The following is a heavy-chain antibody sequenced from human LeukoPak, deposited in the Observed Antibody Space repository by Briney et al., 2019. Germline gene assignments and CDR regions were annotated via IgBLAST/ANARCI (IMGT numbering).Heavy chain of an antibody. D-gene: IGHD4-17*01. CDR2: INNNSSYI. J-gene: IGHJ6*03. CDR3: AREYYGDYSYMDV. V-gene: IGHV3-21*01. CDR1: GFTFSSFS. Sequence: GGSLRLSCAASGFTFSSFSMNWVRQAPGKGLEWVSSINNNSSYIYYPDSVKGRFTISRDNAKNSLYLQMNSLRAEDTAVYYCAREYYGDYSYMDVWGKGTTVTVSS.